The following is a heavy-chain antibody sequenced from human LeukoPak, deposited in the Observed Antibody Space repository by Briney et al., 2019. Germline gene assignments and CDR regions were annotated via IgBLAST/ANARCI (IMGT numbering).Heavy chain of an antibody. CDR3: ARDRGYAFDI. V-gene: IGHV3-74*01. J-gene: IGHJ3*02. Sequence: GGSLRLSCAASGFTFRSYWMHWVSQAPGKGLEWVSRIKGDGSGTTYADSVKGRFTISRDNAKNTLNLQMNSLRAEDTAVYYCARDRGYAFDIWGQGTMVTVSS. D-gene: IGHD3-10*01. CDR1: GFTFRSYW. CDR2: IKGDGSGT.